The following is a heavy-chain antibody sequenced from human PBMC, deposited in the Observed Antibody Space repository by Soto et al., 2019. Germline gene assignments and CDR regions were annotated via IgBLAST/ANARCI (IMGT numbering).Heavy chain of an antibody. D-gene: IGHD2-8*01. CDR2: ISGYNGDT. CDR1: GYSFTTFG. CDR3: AKNGHPPYYYYGMDV. V-gene: IGHV1-18*01. Sequence: ASVKVSCKASGYSFTTFGISWVRQAPGQGLEWMGWISGYNGDTNNAQKFQDRVTMTIDRSTTTAYLELRSLTSDDTAVYYCAKNGHPPYYYYGMDVWG. J-gene: IGHJ6*02.